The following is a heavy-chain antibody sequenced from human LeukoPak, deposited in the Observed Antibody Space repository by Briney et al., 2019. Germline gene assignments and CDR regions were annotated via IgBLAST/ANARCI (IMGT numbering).Heavy chain of an antibody. V-gene: IGHV3-64*01. CDR3: AGPNEQTGTPDDAFDI. D-gene: IGHD1-1*01. CDR1: GFTFSSYA. Sequence: GGSLRLSCAASGFTFSSYAMHWVRQAPGKGLEYVSAISSNGGSTYYANSVKGRFTISRDNSKNTLYLQMGSLRAEDMAVYYCAGPNEQTGTPDDAFDIWGQGTMVTVSS. CDR2: ISSNGGST. J-gene: IGHJ3*02.